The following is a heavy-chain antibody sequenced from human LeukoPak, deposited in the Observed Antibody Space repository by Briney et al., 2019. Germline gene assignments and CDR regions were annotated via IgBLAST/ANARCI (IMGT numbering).Heavy chain of an antibody. Sequence: PGGSLRLSCAASGSTFSSYWMHWVRQAPGKGLVWVSRVNSDGSSTSYADSVKGRFTISRDNAKNTLYLQMNSLRAEDTAVYYCARGTMVRGVSAPIDYWGQGTLVTVSS. V-gene: IGHV3-74*01. CDR2: VNSDGSST. CDR1: GSTFSSYW. D-gene: IGHD3-10*01. J-gene: IGHJ4*02. CDR3: ARGTMVRGVSAPIDY.